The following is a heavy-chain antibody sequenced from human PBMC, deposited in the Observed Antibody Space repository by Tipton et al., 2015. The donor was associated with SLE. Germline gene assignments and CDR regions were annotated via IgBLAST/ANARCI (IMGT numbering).Heavy chain of an antibody. V-gene: IGHV4-30-4*01. Sequence: TLSLTCTVSGGSISSADYYWSWIRQPPGKGLEWIGFIYYSGNTYYNPSLKSRVTISVDTSKNQFSLKLSSVTAADTAMYYCARGVGADYWGQGTLVTVSS. CDR3: ARGVGADY. D-gene: IGHD1-26*01. CDR1: GGSISSADYY. J-gene: IGHJ4*02. CDR2: IYYSGNT.